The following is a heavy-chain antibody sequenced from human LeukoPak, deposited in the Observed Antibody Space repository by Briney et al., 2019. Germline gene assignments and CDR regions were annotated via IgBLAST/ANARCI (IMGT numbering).Heavy chain of an antibody. V-gene: IGHV3-69-1*01. CDR2: ISSYSDI. CDR3: ARDFSSGSFYGDYYFDY. D-gene: IGHD1-26*01. Sequence: GGSLRLSCAASGFTVNNKYMTWVRQAPGKGLEWVSSISSYSDIFYADSVRGRFTISRDNAKNSLYLQMNSLRAEDTAVYYCARDFSSGSFYGDYYFDYWGQGTLVTVSS. J-gene: IGHJ4*02. CDR1: GFTVNNKY.